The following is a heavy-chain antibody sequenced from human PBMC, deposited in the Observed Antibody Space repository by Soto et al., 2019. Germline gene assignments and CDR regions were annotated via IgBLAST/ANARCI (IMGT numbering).Heavy chain of an antibody. CDR3: ARHNSQWPNWFDP. V-gene: IGHV1-18*01. J-gene: IGHJ5*02. CDR1: SYTFTSYG. CDR2: ISGYDGNT. D-gene: IGHD1-1*01. Sequence: QVQLVQSGAEAKKPGASVKVSCKASSYTFTSYGISWVRQAPGQGREWVGWISGYDGNTDYAHKFRGRVTMTTDTSTNTAYMDLRSLRSDDTAVYYCARHNSQWPNWFDPWGQGTPVTVSS.